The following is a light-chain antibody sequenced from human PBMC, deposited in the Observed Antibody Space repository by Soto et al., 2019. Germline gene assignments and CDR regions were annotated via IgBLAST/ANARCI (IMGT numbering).Light chain of an antibody. J-gene: IGLJ2*01. V-gene: IGLV1-44*01. CDR1: SSNIGSNT. CDR3: AAWDDSLNGVE. Sequence: QAVVTQPPSASGTPGQRVTISCSGSSSNIGSNTVSWYQQLPGTAPKLLIYTNNQRPSGVPDRFSGSKSGTSASLAISGLQSEDEADYYCAAWDDSLNGVEFGGGTKLTVL. CDR2: TNN.